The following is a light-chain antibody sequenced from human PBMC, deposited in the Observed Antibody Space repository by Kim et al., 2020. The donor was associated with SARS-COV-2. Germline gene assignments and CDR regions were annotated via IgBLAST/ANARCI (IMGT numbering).Light chain of an antibody. V-gene: IGLV3-19*01. CDR1: SLRSDY. J-gene: IGLJ2*01. Sequence: VALGQTVRIPCQGDSLRSDYASWYQQKPGQAPVLVIYGKNNRPSGIPDRFSGSSSGNTASLTITGAQAEDEADYYCNSRDSSGPVVFGGGTKLTVL. CDR3: NSRDSSGPVV. CDR2: GKN.